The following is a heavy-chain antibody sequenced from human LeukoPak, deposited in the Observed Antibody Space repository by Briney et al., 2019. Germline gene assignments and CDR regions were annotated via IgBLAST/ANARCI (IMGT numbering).Heavy chain of an antibody. CDR2: IIPILGIA. V-gene: IGHV1-69*04. J-gene: IGHJ4*02. Sequence: SVKVSCKASGGTFGSYAISWVRQATGQGLEWMGRIIPILGIANYAQKFQGRVTITADKSTSTAYMELSSLRSEDTAVYYCARDDSSGYYYDYWGQGTLVTVSS. D-gene: IGHD3-22*01. CDR3: ARDDSSGYYYDY. CDR1: GGTFGSYA.